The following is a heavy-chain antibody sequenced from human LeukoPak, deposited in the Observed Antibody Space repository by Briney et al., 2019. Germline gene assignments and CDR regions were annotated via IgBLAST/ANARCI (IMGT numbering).Heavy chain of an antibody. J-gene: IGHJ6*04. CDR3: VRGLRSESNYFFYGMDV. V-gene: IGHV4-38-2*02. CDR1: GYSINNGYF. CDR2: VFHSGDT. Sequence: SETLSLTCTVSGYSINNGYFWGWIRQPPGKGLEYIGTVFHSGDTYYNPSLKSRVTISLDTSTNEISLKLRSATAADTAVYYCVRGLRSESNYFFYGMDVWGKGTTVTVSS. D-gene: IGHD2/OR15-2a*01.